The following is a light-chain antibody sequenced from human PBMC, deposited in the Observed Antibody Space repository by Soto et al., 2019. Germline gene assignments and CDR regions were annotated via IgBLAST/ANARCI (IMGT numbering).Light chain of an antibody. Sequence: IVMTQSPATLSVSPGERATLSCRASQTIDNKLAWYQQRPGQAPRLLIYGASIRATGIPARFSGSGSGTEFTLTISGLQSEDFGVYYCQQYYDPPVTFGQGTKVEVK. CDR2: GAS. V-gene: IGKV3-15*01. CDR1: QTIDNK. J-gene: IGKJ1*01. CDR3: QQYYDPPVT.